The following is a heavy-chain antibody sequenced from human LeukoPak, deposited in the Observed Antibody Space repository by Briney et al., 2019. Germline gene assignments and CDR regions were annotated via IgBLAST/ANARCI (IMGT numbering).Heavy chain of an antibody. D-gene: IGHD1-1*01. J-gene: IGHJ4*02. CDR3: ARTETTGTTLLDY. V-gene: IGHV1-69*05. CDR1: GGTFSSYA. Sequence: ASVKVSCKASGGTFSSYAISWVRQAPGQGLEWMGGIIPIFGTANYAQKFQGRVTITTDESTSTAYMELSSLRSEDTAVYYCARTETTGTTLLDYWGQRTLVTVSS. CDR2: IIPIFGTA.